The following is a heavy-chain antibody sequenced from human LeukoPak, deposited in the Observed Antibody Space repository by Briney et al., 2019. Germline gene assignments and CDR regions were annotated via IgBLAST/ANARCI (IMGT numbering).Heavy chain of an antibody. J-gene: IGHJ3*02. D-gene: IGHD3-22*01. V-gene: IGHV3-53*01. CDR3: AKDWYYYDSSGYYSYGAFDI. Sequence: GSLRLSCAASGFTVSSNYMSWVRQAPGKGLEWVSVIYSGGGTYYADSVKGRFTISRDNSKNTLYLQMNSLRAEDTAVYYCAKDWYYYDSSGYYSYGAFDIWGQGTMVTVSS. CDR2: IYSGGGT. CDR1: GFTVSSNY.